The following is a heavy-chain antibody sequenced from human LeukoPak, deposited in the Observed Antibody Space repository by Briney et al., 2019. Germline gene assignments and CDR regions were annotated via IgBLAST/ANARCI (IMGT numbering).Heavy chain of an antibody. Sequence: ASVKVSCKASGYTFTSYGISWVRQAPGQGLEWMGWISAYNGNTNYAQELQGRVTMTTDTSTSTAYMELRSLRSDDTAVYYCARVYKDSSGYYYVPYYFDYWGQGTLVTVSS. CDR3: ARVYKDSSGYYYVPYYFDY. J-gene: IGHJ4*02. CDR1: GYTFTSYG. CDR2: ISAYNGNT. D-gene: IGHD3-22*01. V-gene: IGHV1-18*01.